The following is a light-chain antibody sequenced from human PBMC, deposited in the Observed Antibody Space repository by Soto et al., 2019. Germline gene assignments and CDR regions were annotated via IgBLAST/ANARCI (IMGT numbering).Light chain of an antibody. J-gene: IGKJ1*01. CDR1: QSVSRY. CDR3: QPRSNWPRT. V-gene: IGKV3-11*01. CDR2: DAS. Sequence: EIVLTQSPATLSLSPGERATLSCRASQSVSRYLAWYQQKPGQAPRLLIYDASNSATGIPARFSGSGSGTDFTLTISSLEPEEFAVYYCQPRSNWPRTFGQGTKVEIK.